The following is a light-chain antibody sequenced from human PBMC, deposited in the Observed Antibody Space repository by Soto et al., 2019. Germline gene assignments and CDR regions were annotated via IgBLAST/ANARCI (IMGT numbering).Light chain of an antibody. Sequence: QSVLTQPPSVAAAPGQKVTISCSGSSSNIGNNYVSWYQQLPGTAPKLLIYDNNKRPSGIPDRFSGSKSGTSGTLDITGLQTGDEAAYDCATWYGSLPAEVFGGGTKLTVL. CDR2: DNN. V-gene: IGLV1-51*01. CDR3: ATWYGSLPAEV. CDR1: SSNIGNNY. J-gene: IGLJ2*01.